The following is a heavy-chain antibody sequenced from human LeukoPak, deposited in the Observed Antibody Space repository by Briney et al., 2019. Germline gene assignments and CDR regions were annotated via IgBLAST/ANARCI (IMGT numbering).Heavy chain of an antibody. CDR3: ASPYSSSYYFDY. J-gene: IGHJ4*02. CDR2: IYYSGST. CDR1: GSSISSSSYY. V-gene: IGHV4-39*01. D-gene: IGHD6-6*01. Sequence: PSETLSLTCTVSGSSISSSSYYWGWIRQPPGKGLEWIGSIYYSGSTYYNPSLKSRVTISVDTSKNQFSLKLSSVTAADTAVYYCASPYSSSYYFDYWGQGTLVTVSS.